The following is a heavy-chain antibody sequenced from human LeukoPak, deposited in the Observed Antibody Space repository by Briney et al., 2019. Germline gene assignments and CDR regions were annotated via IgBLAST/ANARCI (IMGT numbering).Heavy chain of an antibody. V-gene: IGHV5-51*01. D-gene: IGHD6-19*01. CDR2: IYPDDSDT. Sequence: GESLKISCKGSGNSFTNYWIGWVRQMPGKGLEWMGIIYPDDSDTRYSPSFQGQVTISVDKSISTAYLQWSSLKASDTAMYYCASLPRGSSGWNYFDYWGQGTLVTVSS. J-gene: IGHJ4*02. CDR3: ASLPRGSSGWNYFDY. CDR1: GNSFTNYW.